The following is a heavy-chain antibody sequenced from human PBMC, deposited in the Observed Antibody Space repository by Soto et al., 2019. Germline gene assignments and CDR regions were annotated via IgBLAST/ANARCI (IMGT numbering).Heavy chain of an antibody. Sequence: PGGSLRLSCAASGFTFSSYGMHRVRQAPGKGLEWVAVISYDGSNKYYADSVKGRFTISRDNSKNTLYLQMNSLRAEDTAVYYCARVGRIAAAGTFDYWGQGTLVTVSS. CDR3: ARVGRIAAAGTFDY. CDR1: GFTFSSYG. D-gene: IGHD6-13*01. J-gene: IGHJ4*02. CDR2: ISYDGSNK. V-gene: IGHV3-30*03.